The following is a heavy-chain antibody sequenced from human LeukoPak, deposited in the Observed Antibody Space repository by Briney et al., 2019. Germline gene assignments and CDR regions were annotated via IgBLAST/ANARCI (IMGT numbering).Heavy chain of an antibody. CDR2: ISSSSSYI. J-gene: IGHJ4*02. V-gene: IGHV3-21*01. CDR3: ARADYYDSGSFYPLNF. CDR1: GFTFSSYS. D-gene: IGHD3-10*01. Sequence: GGSLRLSCAASGFTFSSYSMNWVRQAPGKGLEWVSSISSSSSYIYYADSVKGRFTISRDNAKNSLYLQMNSLRAEDTAVFYCARADYYDSGSFYPLNFWGQGTLVTVSS.